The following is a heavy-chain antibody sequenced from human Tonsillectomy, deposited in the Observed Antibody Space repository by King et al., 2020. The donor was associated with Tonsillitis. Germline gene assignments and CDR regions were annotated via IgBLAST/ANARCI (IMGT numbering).Heavy chain of an antibody. D-gene: IGHD3-22*01. Sequence: VQLVESGGGVVQPGGSLRLSCAASGFPFSGYGIHWVRQAPGKGLEWVAFIQYDGSYKYYADSVKGRFTISRDNSKNTLYLQMSSLRAEDTAVYYCAKDQGAYYDSTGYGYFDYWGQGTLVTVSS. CDR3: AKDQGAYYDSTGYGYFDY. J-gene: IGHJ4*02. V-gene: IGHV3-30*02. CDR2: IQYDGSYK. CDR1: GFPFSGYG.